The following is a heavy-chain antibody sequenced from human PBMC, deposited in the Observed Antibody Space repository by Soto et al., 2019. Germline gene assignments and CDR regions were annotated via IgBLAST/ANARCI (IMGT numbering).Heavy chain of an antibody. CDR2: IYYSGST. Sequence: SETLSVTCTVSGGSISSGDYYWSWIRQPPGKGLEWIGYIYYSGSTYYNPSPKSRVTISVDTSKNQFSLKLSSVTAADTAVYYCARGDWNYLDYWGQRTLVTVSS. D-gene: IGHD1-1*01. J-gene: IGHJ4*02. CDR1: GGSISSGDYY. CDR3: ARGDWNYLDY. V-gene: IGHV4-30-4*01.